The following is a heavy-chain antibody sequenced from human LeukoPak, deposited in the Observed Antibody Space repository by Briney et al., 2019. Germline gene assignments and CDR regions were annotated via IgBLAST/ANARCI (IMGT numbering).Heavy chain of an antibody. CDR1: GGSISSGSYY. J-gene: IGHJ4*02. CDR3: ASEYSYGYGLVFDY. V-gene: IGHV4-61*02. CDR2: IYTSGST. Sequence: SETLSLTCTVSGGSISSGSYYWSWIRQPAGKGLEWIGRIYTSGSTNYNPSLKSRVTISVDTSKNQFSLKLSSVTAADTAVYYCASEYSYGYGLVFDYWGQGTLVTVSS. D-gene: IGHD5-18*01.